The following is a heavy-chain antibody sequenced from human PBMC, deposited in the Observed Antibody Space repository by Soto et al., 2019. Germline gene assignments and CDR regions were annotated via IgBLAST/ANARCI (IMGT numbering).Heavy chain of an antibody. V-gene: IGHV3-23*01. J-gene: IGHJ4*02. CDR3: AKDDHILTGYYSFDY. CDR2: ISGSGGST. D-gene: IGHD3-9*01. Sequence: GGSLRLACAASGFTFSSYAMSWVRQAPWKGLEWVSAISGSGGSTDYADSVKGRFTISRDNSKNTLYLQMNSLRAEDTAVYYCAKDDHILTGYYSFDYWGQGTLVTVSS. CDR1: GFTFSSYA.